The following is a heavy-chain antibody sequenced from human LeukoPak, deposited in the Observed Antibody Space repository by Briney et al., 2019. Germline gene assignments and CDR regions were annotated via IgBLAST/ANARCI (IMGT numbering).Heavy chain of an antibody. CDR3: ARGRSSYCSGGSCSSPFDY. J-gene: IGHJ4*02. CDR2: MNPNSGNT. V-gene: IGHV1-8*03. D-gene: IGHD2-15*01. CDR1: GYTFTSYD. Sequence: ASVKVSCKASGYTFTSYDINWVRQATGQGLEWMGWMNPNSGNTGYARKFQGRVTITRNTSISTAYMELSSLRSEDTAVYYCARGRSSYCSGGSCSSPFDYWGQGTLVTVSS.